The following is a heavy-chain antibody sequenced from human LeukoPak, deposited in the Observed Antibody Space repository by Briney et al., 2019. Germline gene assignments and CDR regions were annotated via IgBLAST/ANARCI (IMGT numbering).Heavy chain of an antibody. Sequence: GGSLRLSCAASGFTFSNAWMSWVRQAPGKGLEWVGRIKSKTDGGTTDYAAPVKGRFTISRDDSKNTLYLQMNSLKTEDTAVYYCTTAPRVVAATPVDYWGQGTLVTVSS. CDR2: IKSKTDGGTT. J-gene: IGHJ4*02. V-gene: IGHV3-15*01. CDR3: TTAPRVVAATPVDY. D-gene: IGHD2-15*01. CDR1: GFTFSNAW.